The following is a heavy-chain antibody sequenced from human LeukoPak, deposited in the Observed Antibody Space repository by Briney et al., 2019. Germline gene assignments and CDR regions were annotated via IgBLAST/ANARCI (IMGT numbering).Heavy chain of an antibody. CDR1: GGSISSYY. J-gene: IGHJ3*02. Sequence: SETLSLTCTVSGGSISSYYWRWLRQPPGKGLEWIGYIYYSGSTNYNPSLKSRVTISVDTSKNQFSLKLSSVTAADTAVYYCARAPYDILTRLGAFDIWGQGTMVTVSS. CDR3: ARAPYDILTRLGAFDI. CDR2: IYYSGST. V-gene: IGHV4-59*01. D-gene: IGHD3-9*01.